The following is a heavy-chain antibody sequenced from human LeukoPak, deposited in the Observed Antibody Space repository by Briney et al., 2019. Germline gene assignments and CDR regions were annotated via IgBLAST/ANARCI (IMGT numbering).Heavy chain of an antibody. CDR3: ARHTPATVGIYFDY. CDR2: IPYSGRT. J-gene: IGHJ4*02. V-gene: IGHV4-39*01. D-gene: IGHD1-26*01. CDR1: GGSISSNTYY. Sequence: SETLSLTCTVSGGSISSNTYYWGWIRHTPEKGLDWIGSIPYSGRTLYNPSLDSRVTISVYTSTHQFSLRLTSVTGADTVVYYCARHTPATVGIYFDYWGQGTLVTVSS.